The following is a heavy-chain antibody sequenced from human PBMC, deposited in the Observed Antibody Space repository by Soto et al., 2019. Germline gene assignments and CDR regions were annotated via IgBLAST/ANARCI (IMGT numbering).Heavy chain of an antibody. J-gene: IGHJ6*02. CDR3: ARAGGSCSGGYCTHKYCYGMDV. Sequence: EVQLVESGGGLVQPGGSLRVSCAASGFTFRRFWMHWVRQAPGLGLVWVSRINSDGSDTNYADSVKGRFTISRDNAKNRLYLQLNILRAEATAVYYCARAGGSCSGGYCTHKYCYGMDVWGQGTTVTVSS. D-gene: IGHD2-15*01. V-gene: IGHV3-74*01. CDR2: INSDGSDT. CDR1: GFTFRRFW.